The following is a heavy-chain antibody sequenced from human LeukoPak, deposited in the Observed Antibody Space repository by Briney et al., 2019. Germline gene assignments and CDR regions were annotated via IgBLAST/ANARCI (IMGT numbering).Heavy chain of an antibody. D-gene: IGHD3-16*01. CDR1: GYTFTSYG. J-gene: IGHJ4*02. CDR3: ARKPFGLGGLDY. Sequence: ASVKVSCKASGYTFTSYGISWVRQAPGQGLEWMGIINPSGGSTNYAQKFQGRVTMTRDTSTSTVYMELSSLRSEDTAVYYCARKPFGLGGLDYWGQGTLVTVFS. CDR2: INPSGGST. V-gene: IGHV1-46*01.